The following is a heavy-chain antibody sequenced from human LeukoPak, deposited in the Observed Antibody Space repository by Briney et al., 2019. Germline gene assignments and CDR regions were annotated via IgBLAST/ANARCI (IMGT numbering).Heavy chain of an antibody. CDR1: GYTFTSHY. J-gene: IGHJ3*02. CDR2: INPSGDST. V-gene: IGHV1-46*01. Sequence: GASVKVSCKASGYTFTSHYMHWVRQAPGQGLEWMGIINPSGDSTTYAQKFQGRVTMTRDTSTSTLYMELSSLRSEDTAVYYCAREILTGYYNAFDIWGQGTMVTVSS. D-gene: IGHD3-9*01. CDR3: AREILTGYYNAFDI.